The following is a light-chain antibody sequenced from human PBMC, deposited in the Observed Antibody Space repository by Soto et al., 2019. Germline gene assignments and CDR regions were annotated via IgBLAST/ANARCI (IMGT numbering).Light chain of an antibody. J-gene: IGKJ1*01. Sequence: DIQMTQSPSSLSASVGDRVTITCRASQSISRYLNWYQQKPGKAPKLLIYATSNLQSGVPSRFSGSGLETDFTLTISSLQPEDFATYYCQQSYSSPRTCGRGPMVEIK. CDR3: QQSYSSPRT. CDR2: ATS. V-gene: IGKV1-39*01. CDR1: QSISRY.